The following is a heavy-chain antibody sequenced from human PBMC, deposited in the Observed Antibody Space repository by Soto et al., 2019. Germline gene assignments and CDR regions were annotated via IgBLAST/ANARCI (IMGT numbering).Heavy chain of an antibody. CDR2: ISGSGGST. Sequence: EVQLLESGGGLVQPGGSLRLSCAASGFTFSSYDMSWVRQAPGKGLEWVSAISGSGGSTYYADSVKGRFTISRDNSKNTLYRQMNSVGAEDKAVYYCAKEELVVVVARTWPDYGIDVWGQGTTVTVSS. J-gene: IGHJ6*02. V-gene: IGHV3-23*01. D-gene: IGHD2-15*01. CDR3: AKEELVVVVARTWPDYGIDV. CDR1: GFTFSSYD.